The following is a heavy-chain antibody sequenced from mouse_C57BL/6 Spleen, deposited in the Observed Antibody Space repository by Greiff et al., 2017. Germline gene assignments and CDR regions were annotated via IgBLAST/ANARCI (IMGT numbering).Heavy chain of an antibody. CDR3: ARTGTGAFDY. V-gene: IGHV1-85*01. J-gene: IGHJ2*01. Sequence: QVHVKQSGPELVKPGASVQLSCKASGYTFTSYDINWVKQRPGQGLEWIGWIYPRDGSTKYNEKFKGKATLTVDTSSSTAYMELHSLTSEDSAVXFCARTGTGAFDYWGQGTTLTVSS. CDR2: IYPRDGST. CDR1: GYTFTSYD. D-gene: IGHD4-1*01.